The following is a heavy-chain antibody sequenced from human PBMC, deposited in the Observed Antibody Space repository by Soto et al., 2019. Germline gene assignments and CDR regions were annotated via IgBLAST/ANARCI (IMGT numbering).Heavy chain of an antibody. CDR2: ISTYNGNT. J-gene: IGHJ4*02. D-gene: IGHD3-10*01. V-gene: IGHV1-18*01. CDR3: AREMVRGVASDY. CDR1: GYTFTSYG. Sequence: QVQLVQSGAEVKKPGASVKVSCKASGYTFTSYGISWVRQAPGQGLEWMGWISTYNGNTKYAQKLQGRVTMTTDTSTSTAYMEPRSLRSDDTAVFYCAREMVRGVASDYWGQWTLVTVSS.